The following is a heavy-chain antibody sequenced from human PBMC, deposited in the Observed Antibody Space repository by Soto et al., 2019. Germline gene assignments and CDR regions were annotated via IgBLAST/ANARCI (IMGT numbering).Heavy chain of an antibody. D-gene: IGHD3-10*01. Sequence: GGSLSLSCAASGFTFSSYCMHWVRQAPGKGLEWVAVISYDGSNKYYADSVKGRFTISRDNSKNTLYLQMNSLRAEDTAVYYCAKDLGTFGDYYYYGMDVWGQGTTVTVSS. CDR3: AKDLGTFGDYYYYGMDV. J-gene: IGHJ6*02. CDR1: GFTFSSYC. CDR2: ISYDGSNK. V-gene: IGHV3-30*18.